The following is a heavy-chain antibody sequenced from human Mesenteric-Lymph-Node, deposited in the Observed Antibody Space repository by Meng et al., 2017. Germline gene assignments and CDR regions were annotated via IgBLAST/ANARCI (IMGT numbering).Heavy chain of an antibody. D-gene: IGHD2-8*01. Sequence: GGSLRLSCAASGFTFSSYAMSWVRQAPGKGREGVSAIRGSGGSTYYADSVKGRFTISRDNSKNTLYLQMNSLRAEDTAVYYCAKPYCTNGVCYIVDYYYGMDVWGQGTTVTVSS. CDR2: IRGSGGST. CDR3: AKPYCTNGVCYIVDYYYGMDV. CDR1: GFTFSSYA. J-gene: IGHJ6*02. V-gene: IGHV3-23*01.